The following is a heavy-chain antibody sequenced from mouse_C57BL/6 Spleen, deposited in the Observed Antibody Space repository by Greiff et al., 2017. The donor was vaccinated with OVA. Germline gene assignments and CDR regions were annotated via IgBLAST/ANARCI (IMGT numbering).Heavy chain of an antibody. D-gene: IGHD2-1*01. J-gene: IGHJ2*01. CDR1: GYTFTDYN. Sequence: EVQLQQSGPELVKPGASVKIPCKASGYTFTDYNMDWVKQSHGKSLEWIGDINPNNGGTIYNQKFKGKATLTVDKSSSTAYMELRSLTSEDTAVYYCARYYYGNYGYFDDWGQGTTLTVSS. V-gene: IGHV1-18*01. CDR3: ARYYYGNYGYFDD. CDR2: INPNNGGT.